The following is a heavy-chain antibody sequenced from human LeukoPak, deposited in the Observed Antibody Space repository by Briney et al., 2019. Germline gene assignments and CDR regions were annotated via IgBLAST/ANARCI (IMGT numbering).Heavy chain of an antibody. CDR1: GYTFTSYG. D-gene: IGHD3-22*01. V-gene: IGHV1-69*13. CDR3: ASSKDYHDSSGYARTLDY. CDR2: IIPIFGTA. J-gene: IGHJ4*02. Sequence: RGASVKVSCKASGYTFTSYGISWVRQAPGQGLEWMGGIIPIFGTANYAQKFQGRVTITADESTSTAYMELSSLRSEDTAIYYCASSKDYHDSSGYARTLDYWGQGTLVTVSS.